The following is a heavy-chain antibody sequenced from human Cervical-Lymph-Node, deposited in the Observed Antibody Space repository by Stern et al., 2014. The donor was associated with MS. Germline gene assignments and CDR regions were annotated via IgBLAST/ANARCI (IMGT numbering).Heavy chain of an antibody. J-gene: IGHJ4*02. CDR2: ISYDGSKK. V-gene: IGHV3-30*18. CDR1: GFNFSNSG. Sequence: VQLVESGGGVVRPGRSLRLSCEGSGFNFSNSGIDWVRQAPGKGLEWVAVISYDGSKKYYAGSVKGRFTISRDNSKNALFLQMNNVTGDDAAVYFCSKQGLWGQGALVTVSS. CDR3: SKQGL.